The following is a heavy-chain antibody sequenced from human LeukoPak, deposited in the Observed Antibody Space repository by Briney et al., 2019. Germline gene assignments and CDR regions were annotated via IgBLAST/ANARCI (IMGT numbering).Heavy chain of an antibody. CDR2: IYTTGST. J-gene: IGHJ3*01. CDR3: ARHRDAFDF. CDR1: GGSISSYS. Sequence: SETLSLTCTVSGGSISSYSWSWIRQSPGKGLEWIGYIYTTGSTNFNPSLKSRVTISVDTSKSLFSLKLSSVTAADTAVYYCARHRDAFDFWGRGTMVTVSS. V-gene: IGHV4-4*09.